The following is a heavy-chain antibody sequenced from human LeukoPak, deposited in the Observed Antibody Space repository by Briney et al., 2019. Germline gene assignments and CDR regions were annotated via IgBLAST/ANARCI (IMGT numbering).Heavy chain of an antibody. D-gene: IGHD1-14*01. CDR2: ISAYNGNT. J-gene: IGHJ4*02. CDR3: ARSIAGNYPRDY. CDR1: GYTFTSYG. Sequence: ASVKVSCKASGYTFTSYGISWVRQAPGQGLEWMGWISAYNGNTNYAQKLQGRVTMTTDTTTSTAYMELRSLRSDDTAVYYCARSIAGNYPRDYWGQGTLVTVSS. V-gene: IGHV1-18*01.